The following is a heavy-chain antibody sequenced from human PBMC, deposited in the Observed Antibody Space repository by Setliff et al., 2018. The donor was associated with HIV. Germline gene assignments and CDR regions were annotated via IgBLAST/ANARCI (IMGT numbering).Heavy chain of an antibody. Sequence: SETLSLTCTVSGGSISSGSYYWSWIRQPPGKGLEWIGSIYYSGSTYYNPSLKSRVTISVDTSKNQFSLKLSSVTAADTAVYYCAREYVVSHYYYYFLDVWGKGTTVTVSS. CDR3: AREYVVSHYYYYFLDV. J-gene: IGHJ6*03. D-gene: IGHD2-15*01. CDR1: GGSISSGSYY. V-gene: IGHV4-39*02. CDR2: IYYSGST.